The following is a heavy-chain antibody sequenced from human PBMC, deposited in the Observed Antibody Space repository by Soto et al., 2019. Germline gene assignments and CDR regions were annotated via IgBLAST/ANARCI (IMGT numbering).Heavy chain of an antibody. CDR2: LSRGGGST. D-gene: IGHD5-12*01. Sequence: EAQLLESGGGSVQPGGSLRLSCAASGFTFSSHGMSWIRQAPGKGLEWISGLSRGGGSTYYVDSVKGRFTISRDNAQNTLDLKMKSLRVEDTALYYCAMDGQYRTDGFDIWGQGTMVTVSS. J-gene: IGHJ3*02. CDR1: GFTFSSHG. V-gene: IGHV3-23*01. CDR3: AMDGQYRTDGFDI.